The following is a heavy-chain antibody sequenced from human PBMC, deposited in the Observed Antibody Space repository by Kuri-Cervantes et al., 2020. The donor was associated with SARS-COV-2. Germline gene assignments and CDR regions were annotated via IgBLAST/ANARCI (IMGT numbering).Heavy chain of an antibody. J-gene: IGHJ6*03. CDR1: GDSISSSRYY. Sequence: SETLSLTCTVSGDSISSSRYYWGWIRQPPGKGLEWIGSMYYSGSTYYNPSLKSRVTISVDTSKNQFSLKLSSVTAADTAVYYCAREGSDIVVVPAAIRVYYYMDVWGKGTTVTVSS. CDR2: MYYSGST. CDR3: AREGSDIVVVPAAIRVYYYMDV. V-gene: IGHV4-39*01. D-gene: IGHD2-2*01.